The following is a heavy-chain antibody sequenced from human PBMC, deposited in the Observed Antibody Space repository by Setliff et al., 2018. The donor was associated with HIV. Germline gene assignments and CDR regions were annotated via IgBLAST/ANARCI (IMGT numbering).Heavy chain of an antibody. CDR3: ARGAWYTSGWYSSRYMDV. Sequence: ASVKVSCKASGYTFTSYDINWERQATGQGLEWMGWMNPNSGNTGYAQKFQGRVTMTRNTSISTAYMELSSLRSEDTAVYYCARGAWYTSGWYSSRYMDVWGKGTTVTVS. D-gene: IGHD6-19*01. V-gene: IGHV1-8*02. CDR2: MNPNSGNT. J-gene: IGHJ6*03. CDR1: GYTFTSYD.